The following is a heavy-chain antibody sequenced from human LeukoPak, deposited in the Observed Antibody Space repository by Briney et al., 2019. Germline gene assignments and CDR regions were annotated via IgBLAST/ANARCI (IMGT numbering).Heavy chain of an antibody. Sequence: PGGSLRLSCAASGFTFSSYGMHWVRQAPGKGLEWVSAISGSGGSTYYADSVKGRFTISRDNSKNTLYLQMNSLRAEDTAVYYCAKSRGIQLWLILDYWGQGTLVTVSS. D-gene: IGHD5-18*01. CDR1: GFTFSSYG. J-gene: IGHJ4*02. V-gene: IGHV3-23*01. CDR2: ISGSGGST. CDR3: AKSRGIQLWLILDY.